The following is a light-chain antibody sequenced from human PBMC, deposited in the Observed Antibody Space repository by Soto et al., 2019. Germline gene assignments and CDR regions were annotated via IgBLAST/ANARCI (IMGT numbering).Light chain of an antibody. CDR2: GAY. Sequence: EIVMTQSPPTLSVSPGERATLSCRASQSVSSNLAWYQQKPGQAPRLLIYGAYNRATGIPARFSGSGSGTEFTLTISSLQSEDFAVYYCQQYNNWPPQITCGQGTRLEIK. J-gene: IGKJ5*01. CDR1: QSVSSN. V-gene: IGKV3-15*01. CDR3: QQYNNWPPQIT.